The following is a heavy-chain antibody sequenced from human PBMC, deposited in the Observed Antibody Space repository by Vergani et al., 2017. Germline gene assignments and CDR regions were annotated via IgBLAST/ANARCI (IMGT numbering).Heavy chain of an antibody. V-gene: IGHV3-33*01. CDR3: ARGRTYNYYDSSGYYYVRGYFDY. Sequence: QVQLVESGGGVVQPGRSLRLSCAASGFTFSSYGMHWVRQAPGKGLEWVAVIWYDGSNTYYADSVKGRFTISRDNSKNTLYLQMNSLRAEDTAVYYCARGRTYNYYDSSGYYYVRGYFDYWGQGTLVTVSS. CDR1: GFTFSSYG. CDR2: IWYDGSNT. J-gene: IGHJ4*02. D-gene: IGHD3-22*01.